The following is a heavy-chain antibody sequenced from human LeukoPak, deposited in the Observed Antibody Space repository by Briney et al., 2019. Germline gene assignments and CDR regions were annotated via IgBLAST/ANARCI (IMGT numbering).Heavy chain of an antibody. CDR3: ARGGWTPGAFDI. J-gene: IGHJ3*02. Sequence: PSETLSLTCAVSGYAISSGDYWGWIRQPPGKGLEWIGSIYHSGSTYYNPSLKSRVTISVDTSKNQFSLKLSSVTAADTAVYYCARGGWTPGAFDIWGQGTMVTVSS. CDR1: GYAISSGDY. V-gene: IGHV4-38-2*01. CDR2: IYHSGST. D-gene: IGHD5-12*01.